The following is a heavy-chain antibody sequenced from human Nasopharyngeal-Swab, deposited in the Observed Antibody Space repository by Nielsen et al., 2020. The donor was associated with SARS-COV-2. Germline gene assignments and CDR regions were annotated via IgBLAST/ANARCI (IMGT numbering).Heavy chain of an antibody. Sequence: SVKVSCKASGGSVSNNGISWVRQAPGQGLEWMGGIIPIFGTTNYAQKFQGRFTITADDSTSTAYMELSSLRSEDTAVYYCAGWDIVVVPAAQSDYYYYYGMDVWGQGTTVTVSS. CDR1: GGSVSNNG. D-gene: IGHD2-2*01. CDR3: AGWDIVVVPAAQSDYYYYYGMDV. J-gene: IGHJ6*02. V-gene: IGHV1-69*13. CDR2: IIPIFGTT.